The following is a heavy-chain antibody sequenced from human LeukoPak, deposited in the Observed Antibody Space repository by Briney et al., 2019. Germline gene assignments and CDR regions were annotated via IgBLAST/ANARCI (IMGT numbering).Heavy chain of an antibody. CDR3: TSHVSRLRYFDWDRGIDAFDI. V-gene: IGHV3-49*03. CDR2: IRSKAYGGTT. Sequence: PGGSLRLSCTASGFTFGDYAMSWFRQAPGKGLEWVGFIRSKAYGGTTEYAASVKGRFTISRDDSKSIAYLQMNSLETEDTAVYYCTSHVSRLRYFDWDRGIDAFDIWGQGTMVTVSS. J-gene: IGHJ3*02. D-gene: IGHD3-9*01. CDR1: GFTFGDYA.